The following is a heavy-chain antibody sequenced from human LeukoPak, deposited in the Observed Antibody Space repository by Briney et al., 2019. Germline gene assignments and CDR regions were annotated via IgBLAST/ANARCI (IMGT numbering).Heavy chain of an antibody. J-gene: IGHJ3*02. Sequence: SETLSLTCTVSGGSISSGGYYWSWIRQPPGKGLEWIGYIYHSGSTYYNPSLKSRVTISVDRSKNQFSLKLSSVTAADTAVYYCARRSGFSYAFDIWGQGTMVTVSS. CDR1: GGSISSGGYY. V-gene: IGHV4-30-2*01. CDR3: ARRSGFSYAFDI. CDR2: IYHSGST. D-gene: IGHD2/OR15-2a*01.